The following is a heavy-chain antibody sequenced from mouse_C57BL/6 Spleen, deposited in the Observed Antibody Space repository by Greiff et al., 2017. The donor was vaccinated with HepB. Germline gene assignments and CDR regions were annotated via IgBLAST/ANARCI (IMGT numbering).Heavy chain of an antibody. CDR1: GYAFSSYW. V-gene: IGHV1-80*01. Sequence: QVQLQQSGAELVKPGASVKISCKASGYAFSSYWMNWVKQRPGKGLEWIGQIYPGDGDTNYNGKFKGKATLTADKSSSTAYMQLSSLTSEDSAVYFCARGGYYSNPYGGFAYWGQGTLVTVSA. CDR3: ARGGYYSNPYGGFAY. J-gene: IGHJ3*01. CDR2: IYPGDGDT. D-gene: IGHD2-5*01.